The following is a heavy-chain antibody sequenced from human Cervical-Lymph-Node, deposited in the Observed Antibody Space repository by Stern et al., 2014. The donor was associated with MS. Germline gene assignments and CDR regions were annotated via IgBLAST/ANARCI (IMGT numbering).Heavy chain of an antibody. J-gene: IGHJ4*02. V-gene: IGHV5-51*01. CDR3: ARDYGDYAFDY. D-gene: IGHD4-17*01. Sequence: VHLVESGAEVKKPGESLKISCKGSGYSFTANWIAWVCQMPWQCLAWMGIIYPGDSDARYSPSVQGQVTISADKSISTAYLQWSSLKASDTAMYYCARDYGDYAFDYWGQGTLVTVSS. CDR1: GYSFTANW. CDR2: IYPGDSDA.